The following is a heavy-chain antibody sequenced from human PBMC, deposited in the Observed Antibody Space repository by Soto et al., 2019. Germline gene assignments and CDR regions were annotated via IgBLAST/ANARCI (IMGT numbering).Heavy chain of an antibody. J-gene: IGHJ4*02. CDR1: GCTFSSFA. D-gene: IGHD3-3*02. Sequence: GGSLRLSCAASGCTFSSFAMNWVRQAPGKGLEWVSAISGSGRRTYYADSVKGRFAISRDNSKNTLYLQMSGLRVEDTAVYFCAKPEISLSWENGPDYWGQGTLVTVSS. V-gene: IGHV3-23*01. CDR3: AKPEISLSWENGPDY. CDR2: ISGSGRRT.